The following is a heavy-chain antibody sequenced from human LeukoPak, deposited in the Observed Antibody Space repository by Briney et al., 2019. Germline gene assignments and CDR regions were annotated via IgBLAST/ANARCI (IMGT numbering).Heavy chain of an antibody. CDR1: GFTFSSYG. CDR2: IRYDGSNK. V-gene: IGHV3-30*02. Sequence: GGSLRLSCAASGFTFSSYGMSWVRQAPGKGLEWVAFIRYDGSNKYYADSVKGRFTISRDNSKNTLYLQMNSLRAEDTAVYYCAKQGDSSGYYWYYFDYWGQGTLVTVSS. CDR3: AKQGDSSGYYWYYFDY. J-gene: IGHJ4*02. D-gene: IGHD3-22*01.